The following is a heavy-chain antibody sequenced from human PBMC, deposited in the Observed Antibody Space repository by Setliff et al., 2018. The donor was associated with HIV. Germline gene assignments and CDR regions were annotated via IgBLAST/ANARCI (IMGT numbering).Heavy chain of an antibody. CDR2: IYYTGTT. CDR1: GGSFSGYY. J-gene: IGHJ2*01. Sequence: SETLSLTCAVYGGSFSGYYWGWVRQPPGKGLEWIGSIYYTGTTYYNPSLKSRVTISVDTSKNQFSLKLSSVTAADTSVYYCARDLIGYCSGGSCNTGLDWYFDLWGRGTLVTVSS. V-gene: IGHV4-39*02. CDR3: ARDLIGYCSGGSCNTGLDWYFDL. D-gene: IGHD2-15*01.